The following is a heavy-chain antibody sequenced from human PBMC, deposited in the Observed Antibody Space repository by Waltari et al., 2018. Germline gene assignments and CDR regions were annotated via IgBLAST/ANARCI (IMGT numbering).Heavy chain of an antibody. CDR2: LWHDGSNE. Sequence: QVQLVESGGGVVQPGRSLRLSCAASGFTFSRFGMHWVRQAPGKGLGWVAVLWHDGSNEYYVASVKGRFTISRDNSKNTLYLQMNSLRAEDSAVYYCASQSTTLFDYWGQGTLVTVSS. D-gene: IGHD2-15*01. CDR1: GFTFSRFG. CDR3: ASQSTTLFDY. V-gene: IGHV3-33*01. J-gene: IGHJ4*02.